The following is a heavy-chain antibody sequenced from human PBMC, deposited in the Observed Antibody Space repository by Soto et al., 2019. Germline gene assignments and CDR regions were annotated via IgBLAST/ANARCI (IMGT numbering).Heavy chain of an antibody. V-gene: IGHV4-34*01. CDR2: INHRGST. Sequence: PSETLSLTCAVYGGSFSGYYWSWIRQPPGKGLEWIGEINHRGSTKYNPSLKSRVTISVDTSKNQFSLKLSSVTAADTAVYYCARGDPLIGLRYWGQGILVTVSS. D-gene: IGHD1-20*01. CDR1: GGSFSGYY. CDR3: ARGDPLIGLRY. J-gene: IGHJ4*02.